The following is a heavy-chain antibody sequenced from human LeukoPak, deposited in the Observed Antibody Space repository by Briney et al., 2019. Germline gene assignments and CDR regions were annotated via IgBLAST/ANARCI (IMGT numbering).Heavy chain of an antibody. D-gene: IGHD3-16*01. CDR3: AKDVSSCNLNGFDP. Sequence: PPGGSLRLSCAAAALTFSSYAMGWVRQAPGKGLGWVSAISSSGGSTYYAHSVKGRSSISRDNSKNTLYLQMHSLRAEDTAVYYCAKDVSSCNLNGFDPWGEGTLLSVSS. V-gene: IGHV3-23*01. CDR2: ISSSGGST. J-gene: IGHJ5*02. CDR1: ALTFSSYA.